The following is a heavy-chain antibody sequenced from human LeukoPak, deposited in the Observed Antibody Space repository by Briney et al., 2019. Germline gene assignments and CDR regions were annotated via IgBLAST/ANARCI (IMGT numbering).Heavy chain of an antibody. CDR3: ARQVSSMAARRVGFDP. CDR1: GYTFTSYD. J-gene: IGHJ5*02. CDR2: MNPNSCNT. Sequence: GASVKVSCKASGYTFTSYDINWVRQATGQGLEWMGWMNPNSCNTGYAQKFQGRVTITRNTSISTAYMELSSLRSEDTAVYYCARQVSSMAARRVGFDPWGQGTLVTVSS. D-gene: IGHD6-6*01. V-gene: IGHV1-8*03.